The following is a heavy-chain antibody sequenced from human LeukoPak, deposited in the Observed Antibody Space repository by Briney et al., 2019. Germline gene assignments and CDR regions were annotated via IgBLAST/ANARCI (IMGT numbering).Heavy chain of an antibody. D-gene: IGHD3-22*01. J-gene: IGHJ4*02. V-gene: IGHV4-39*07. CDR3: ARGASLKYYYDSSGYKLAGGYFDY. CDR2: IYYSGST. CDR1: GGSISSSSYY. Sequence: PSETLSLTCTVSGGSISSSSYYWGWIRQPPGKGLEWIGSIYYSGSTYYNPSLKSRVTISVDTSKNQFSLKLSSVTAADAAVYYCARGASLKYYYDSSGYKLAGGYFDYWGQGTLVTVSS.